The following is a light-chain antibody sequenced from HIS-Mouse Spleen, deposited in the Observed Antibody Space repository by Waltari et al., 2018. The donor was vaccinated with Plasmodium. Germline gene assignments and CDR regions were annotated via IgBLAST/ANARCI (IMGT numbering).Light chain of an antibody. CDR1: AFPKHN. CDR2: KDS. Sequence: SYELTQPPSVSVSPGQTARITCPGAAFPKHNAYWYQQKPGQAPVLVIYKDSERPSGIPERFSGSSSGTTVTLTISGVQAEDEADYYCQSADSSGTYVFGTGTKVTVL. V-gene: IGLV3-25*03. J-gene: IGLJ1*01. CDR3: QSADSSGTYV.